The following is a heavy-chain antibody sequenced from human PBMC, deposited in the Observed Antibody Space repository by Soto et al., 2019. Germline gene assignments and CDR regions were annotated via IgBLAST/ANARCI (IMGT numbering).Heavy chain of an antibody. V-gene: IGHV3-48*03. CDR1: GFTFSSYE. Sequence: QTGGSLRLSCAASGFTFSSYEMNWVRQAPGKGLEWVSYISSSGSTIYYADSVKGRFTISRDNAKNSLYLQMNSLRAEDTAVYYCARERYYYDSSGYYYYGMDVWRQGTTVTVSS. J-gene: IGHJ6*02. CDR2: ISSSGSTI. CDR3: ARERYYYDSSGYYYYGMDV. D-gene: IGHD3-22*01.